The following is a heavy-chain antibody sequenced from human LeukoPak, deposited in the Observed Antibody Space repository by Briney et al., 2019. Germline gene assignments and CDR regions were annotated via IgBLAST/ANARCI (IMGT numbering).Heavy chain of an antibody. Sequence: SGGSLRLSCAASGFTFSSYAMSWVRQAPGKGLEWVSAISGSGGSTYYADSVKGRFTISRDNSKNTLYLQMNSLRAEDTAVYYCAKDLRAPRPGYQLLWGQGTLVTVSS. CDR2: ISGSGGST. J-gene: IGHJ4*02. CDR3: AKDLRAPRPGYQLL. V-gene: IGHV3-23*01. CDR1: GFTFSSYA. D-gene: IGHD2-2*01.